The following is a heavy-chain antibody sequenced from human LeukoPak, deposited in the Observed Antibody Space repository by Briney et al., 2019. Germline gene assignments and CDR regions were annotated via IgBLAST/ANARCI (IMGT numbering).Heavy chain of an antibody. V-gene: IGHV3-30*03. CDR1: GFIFSSYG. J-gene: IGHJ4*02. D-gene: IGHD6-19*01. Sequence: GGSLRLSCAASGFIFSSYGMHWVRQAPGKGLEWVAVISYDGSNKYYADSVKGRFTISRDNSKNTLYLEMNSLRAEDTAMYYCARNLPSSGWYWGQGTLVTVSS. CDR2: ISYDGSNK. CDR3: ARNLPSSGWY.